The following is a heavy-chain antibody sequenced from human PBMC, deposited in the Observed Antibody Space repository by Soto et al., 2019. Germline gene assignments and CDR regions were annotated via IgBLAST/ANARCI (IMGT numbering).Heavy chain of an antibody. CDR3: ARNVDYFDP. J-gene: IGHJ5*02. V-gene: IGHV1-3*04. CDR2: INTGNGNT. CDR1: GYTFTRYA. D-gene: IGHD4-17*01. Sequence: GASVKVSCKASGYTFTRYAMHWVRQAPGQGLEWMGWINTGNGNTHYSQKFQGRVTFTRDASATTAYMELSSLTSEDTAVYYCARNVDYFDPWGQGALVTVPQ.